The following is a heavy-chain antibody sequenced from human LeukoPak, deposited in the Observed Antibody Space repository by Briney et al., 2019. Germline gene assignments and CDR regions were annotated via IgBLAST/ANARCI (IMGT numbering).Heavy chain of an antibody. Sequence: SETLSLTCAVYGGSFSGYYWSWIRQPPGKGLEWIGEINHSGSTNYNPSLKSRVTISVDKSKNQFSLKLSSVTAADTAVYYCARDLVDFWSGYYYYYMDVWGKGTTVTVSS. CDR3: ARDLVDFWSGYYYYYMDV. D-gene: IGHD3-3*01. CDR1: GGSFSGYY. CDR2: INHSGST. V-gene: IGHV4-34*01. J-gene: IGHJ6*03.